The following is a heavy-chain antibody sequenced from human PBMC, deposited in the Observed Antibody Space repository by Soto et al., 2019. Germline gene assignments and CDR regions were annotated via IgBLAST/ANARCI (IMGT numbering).Heavy chain of an antibody. V-gene: IGHV4-61*01. CDR3: ASLRITIFGVVIMPGDYYYYGMDV. CDR2: IYYSGST. Sequence: SETLSLTCTVSGGSVSSGSYYWSWIRQPPGKGLEWIGYIYYSGSTNYNPSLKSRVTISVDTSKNQFSLKLSSVTAADTAVYYCASLRITIFGVVIMPGDYYYYGMDVWGQGTTVTVSS. CDR1: GGSVSSGSYY. D-gene: IGHD3-3*01. J-gene: IGHJ6*02.